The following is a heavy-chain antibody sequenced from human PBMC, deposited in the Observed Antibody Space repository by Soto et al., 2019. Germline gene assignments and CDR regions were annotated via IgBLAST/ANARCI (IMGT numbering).Heavy chain of an antibody. J-gene: IGHJ5*02. CDR2: INAGNGNT. CDR3: ARVNYDILTGYYKFGWFDP. Sequence: ASVKVSCKASGYTFTSYAMHWVRQAPGQRLEWMGWINAGNGNTKYSQKFQGRVTITRDTSASTAYMELSSLRSEDTAVYYCARVNYDILTGYYKFGWFDPWGQGTLVTVSS. D-gene: IGHD3-9*01. V-gene: IGHV1-3*01. CDR1: GYTFTSYA.